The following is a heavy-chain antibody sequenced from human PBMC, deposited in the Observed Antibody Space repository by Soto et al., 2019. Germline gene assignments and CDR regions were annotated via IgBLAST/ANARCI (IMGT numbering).Heavy chain of an antibody. CDR1: GYSFTRYW. CDR2: IHPGDSNT. J-gene: IGHJ4*02. D-gene: IGHD2-21*01. CDR3: AKSRTYGGNSFDY. Sequence: GESLKISCSTSGYSFTRYWVGWVRQMPGKGLEWMGIIHPGDSNTRYSPSFQGQVTISADKSISTAYLQWSSLKASDTAIYYCAKSRTYGGNSFDYWGQGTLVTVSS. V-gene: IGHV5-51*01.